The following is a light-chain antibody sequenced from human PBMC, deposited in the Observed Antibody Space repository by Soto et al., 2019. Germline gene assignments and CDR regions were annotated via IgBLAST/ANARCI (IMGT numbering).Light chain of an antibody. Sequence: EIVLTQSPGTLSLSPGERATLSCRASQSVRSSHLAWYQQMPSQAPRLLIFGASNRATGIPDRFSGSGSETEFTLTISRLEPEDFTVYYCHHYETFGQGTKVDI. J-gene: IGKJ1*01. CDR3: HHYET. CDR2: GAS. CDR1: QSVRSSH. V-gene: IGKV3-20*01.